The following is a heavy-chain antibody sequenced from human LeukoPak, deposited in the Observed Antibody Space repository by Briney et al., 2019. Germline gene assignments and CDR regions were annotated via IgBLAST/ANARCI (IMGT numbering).Heavy chain of an antibody. D-gene: IGHD4-17*01. CDR2: IYPSGST. J-gene: IGHJ4*02. CDR3: AREQTTGFDQ. CDR1: GGPINNYF. Sequence: SETLSLTCTVSGGPINNYFWSWIRQPAGKGLEGMGRIYPSGSTSYNPSLKNRLTISLDKTKNQVSLKLTSVTAADTAMYVCAREQTTGFDQWGQGTLVTVSS. V-gene: IGHV4-4*07.